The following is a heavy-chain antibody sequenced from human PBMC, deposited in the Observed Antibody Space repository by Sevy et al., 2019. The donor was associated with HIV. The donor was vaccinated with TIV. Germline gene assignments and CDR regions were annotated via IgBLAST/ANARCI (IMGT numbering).Heavy chain of an antibody. D-gene: IGHD5-12*01. CDR1: GFSFSSYG. CDR3: ARDLEFYGYREYGPAFNPDY. V-gene: IGHV3-33*01. CDR2: IWFEGSNE. J-gene: IGHJ4*02. Sequence: GGSLRLSCAASGFSFSSYGMHWVRQAPGKGLEWLAVIWFEGSNEYYAESVKGRFTRSRNIAKNTLYLQMNSLRAEDTAEYYCARDLEFYGYREYGPAFNPDYWGRGTLVTVSS.